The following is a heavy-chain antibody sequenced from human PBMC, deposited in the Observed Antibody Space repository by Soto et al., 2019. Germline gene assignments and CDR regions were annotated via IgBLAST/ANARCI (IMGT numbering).Heavy chain of an antibody. D-gene: IGHD3-10*01. CDR1: GYTFTSYG. CDR2: ISAYNGNT. J-gene: IGHJ6*02. Sequence: QVQLVQSGAEVKKPGASVKVSCKASGYTFTSYGISWVRQAPGQGLEWMGWISAYNGNTNYAQKLQGRVTMTTDTSTSTAYMELRSLRSDDTAVYYCARWDYYGSVSYFPQYYYGMDVWGQGTTVTVSS. CDR3: ARWDYYGSVSYFPQYYYGMDV. V-gene: IGHV1-18*04.